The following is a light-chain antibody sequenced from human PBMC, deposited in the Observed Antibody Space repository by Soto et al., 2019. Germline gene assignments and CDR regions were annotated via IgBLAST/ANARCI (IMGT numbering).Light chain of an antibody. V-gene: IGKV3-20*01. CDR3: QQYGSSPYT. CDR2: GAS. Sequence: EIVLTQSPGTLSLSPGERATLSCRASQSVSSSYLACYQQKPGQAPRLLIYGASIRATGIPDRFSGSGSGTDCTLTISILKTENFAVYYFQQYGSSPYTFGQGTKLEIK. J-gene: IGKJ2*01. CDR1: QSVSSSY.